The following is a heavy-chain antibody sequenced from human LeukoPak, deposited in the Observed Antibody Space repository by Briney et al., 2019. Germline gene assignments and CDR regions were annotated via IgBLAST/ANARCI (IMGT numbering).Heavy chain of an antibody. V-gene: IGHV3-49*04. CDR3: TRDPDFWSGYSEYFDY. J-gene: IGHJ4*02. CDR1: GFTFGDYA. CDR2: IKSKAYGGTT. D-gene: IGHD3-3*01. Sequence: GGSLRLSCTASGFTFGDYAMSWVRQAPGKGLEWVGFIKSKAYGGTTEYAASVKGRFTISRDDSKSIAYLQMDSLKTEDTAVYYCTRDPDFWSGYSEYFDYWGQGTLATVSS.